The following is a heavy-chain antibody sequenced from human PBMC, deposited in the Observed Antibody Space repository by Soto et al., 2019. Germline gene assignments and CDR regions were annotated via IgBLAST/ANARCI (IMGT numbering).Heavy chain of an antibody. D-gene: IGHD1-26*01. J-gene: IGHJ4*02. Sequence: PGGSLRLSCAASGFTFSIYWMHSVRQAPGKGLVWVSRIRSDGSYTSYADSVRGLFAISRDNAKNTLYLQMSSLRAEDTAVYYCEDSYWPVGTYCGQGIRVTVSS. CDR3: EDSYWPVGTY. V-gene: IGHV3-74*01. CDR2: IRSDGSYT. CDR1: GFTFSIYW.